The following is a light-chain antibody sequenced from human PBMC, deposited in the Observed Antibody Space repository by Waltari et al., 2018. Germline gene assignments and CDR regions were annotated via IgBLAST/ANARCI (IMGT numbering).Light chain of an antibody. CDR1: QSISKY. J-gene: IGKJ1*01. Sequence: EIVLTQSPGTLSLSPGERATLSCRTSQSISKYLAWDQQNPGQAPRLLISHASSRAAGIPDRFSGSGSGTDFSLSISRLETEDFAVYYCQHYESLPVTFGQGTKVEIK. CDR2: HAS. V-gene: IGKV3-20*01. CDR3: QHYESLPVT.